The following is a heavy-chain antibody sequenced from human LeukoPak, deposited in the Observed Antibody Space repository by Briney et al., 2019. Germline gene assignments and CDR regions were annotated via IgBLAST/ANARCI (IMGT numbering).Heavy chain of an antibody. CDR1: GGSFSGYY. D-gene: IGHD3-22*01. CDR2: INHSGST. V-gene: IGHV4-34*01. J-gene: IGHJ6*03. Sequence: SETLSLTCAVYGGSFSGYYWSWIRQPPGKGLEWIGEINHSGSTNYNPSLKSRVTISVDTSKNQFSLKLSSVTAADTAVYYCARVRGYPLYYYYYMDVWGKGTTVTISS. CDR3: ARVRGYPLYYYYYMDV.